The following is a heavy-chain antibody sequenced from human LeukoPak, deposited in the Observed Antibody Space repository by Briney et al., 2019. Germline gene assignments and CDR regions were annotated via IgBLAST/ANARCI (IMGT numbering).Heavy chain of an antibody. CDR2: IYHSGST. Sequence: SGTLSLTCAVSGGSISSSNWWSWVRQPPGKGLEWIGEIYHSGSTNYNPSLKSRVTISVDKSKNQFSLKLSSVTAADTAVYYCARAPRRRLVTGPFDYWGQGTLVTVSS. D-gene: IGHD3-9*01. CDR3: ARAPRRRLVTGPFDY. V-gene: IGHV4-4*02. CDR1: GGSISSSNW. J-gene: IGHJ4*02.